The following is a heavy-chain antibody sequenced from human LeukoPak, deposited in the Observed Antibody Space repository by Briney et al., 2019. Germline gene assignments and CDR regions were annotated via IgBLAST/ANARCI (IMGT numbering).Heavy chain of an antibody. CDR2: INHSGST. J-gene: IGHJ4*02. CDR3: ARGHSPFDIDY. CDR1: GGSFSGYY. D-gene: IGHD3-9*01. Sequence: SETLSLTCAVYGGSFSGYYWSWIRQPPGKGLEWIGEINHSGSTNYNPSLKSRVTISVDTSKNQFSLKLSSVTAADTAVYYCARGHSPFDIDYWGQGTLVTVSS. V-gene: IGHV4-34*01.